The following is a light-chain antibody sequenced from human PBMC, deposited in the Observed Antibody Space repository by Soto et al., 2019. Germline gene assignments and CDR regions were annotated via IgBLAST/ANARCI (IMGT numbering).Light chain of an antibody. CDR2: GAS. Sequence: EIVITQSPATLSVSPFERATLSCMASQSVSSNLAWYQQKPGQAPRLLIYGASTRATGIPARFSGSGSGTEFTLTISSLQSEDFAVYYCQQYNNWPRRTFGQGTKVDIK. CDR3: QQYNNWPRRT. CDR1: QSVSSN. V-gene: IGKV3-15*01. J-gene: IGKJ1*01.